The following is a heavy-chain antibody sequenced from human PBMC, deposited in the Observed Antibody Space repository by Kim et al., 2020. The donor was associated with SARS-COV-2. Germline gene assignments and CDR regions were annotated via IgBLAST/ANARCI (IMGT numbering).Heavy chain of an antibody. J-gene: IGHJ4*02. CDR3: ARGWRLPTAGPYS. CDR1: GFTFSSYG. Sequence: GGSLRLSCAASGFTFSSYGISWVRQAPGKGLEWISYIGSSGSPIKYADSVKGRFTISRDNAKNSLFLQMSSLRAEDTAVYYCARGWRLPTAGPYSWGRGTLVTVSS. D-gene: IGHD6-13*01. CDR2: IGSSGSPI. V-gene: IGHV3-48*04.